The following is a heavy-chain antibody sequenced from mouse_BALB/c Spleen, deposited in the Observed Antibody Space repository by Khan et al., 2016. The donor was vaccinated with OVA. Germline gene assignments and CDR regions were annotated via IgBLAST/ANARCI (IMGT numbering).Heavy chain of an antibody. J-gene: IGHJ3*01. D-gene: IGHD2-14*01. Sequence: VQLKQSGPDLVKPGASVKLSCKASGYSFTLYYMSWVKQSHGKSLEWIGRVNPNTDNINYNQEFKGKAILTVDKSSNTAYMALRSLTSEDSSVYFSARGYDFFASWGQGTLVTVSA. CDR1: GYSFTLYY. CDR2: VNPNTDNI. V-gene: IGHV1-26*01. CDR3: ARGYDFFAS.